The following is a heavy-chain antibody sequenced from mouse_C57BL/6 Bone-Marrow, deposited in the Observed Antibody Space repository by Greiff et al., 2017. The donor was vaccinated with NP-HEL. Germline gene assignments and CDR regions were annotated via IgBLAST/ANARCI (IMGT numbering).Heavy chain of an antibody. J-gene: IGHJ4*01. D-gene: IGHD1-1*01. CDR2: ISYDGSN. Sequence: EVQVVESGPGLVKPSQSLSLTCSVTGYSITSGYYWNWIRQFPGNKLEWMGYISYDGSNNYNPSLKNRISITRATSKNQFFLKLNSVTTEDTATDYCARGTTVVARYAMDYWGQGTSVTVSS. V-gene: IGHV3-6*01. CDR3: ARGTTVVARYAMDY. CDR1: GYSITSGYY.